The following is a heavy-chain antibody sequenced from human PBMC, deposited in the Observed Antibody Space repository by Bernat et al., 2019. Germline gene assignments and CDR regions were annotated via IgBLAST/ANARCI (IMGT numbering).Heavy chain of an antibody. CDR3: ALHLSGYVASGAFDI. Sequence: QLQLQESGSGLVKPSQTLSLTCAVSGGSISSGGYSWSWIRQPPGKGLEWIGYIYHSGSTYYNPSLKSRVTISVDRSKNQFSLKLSSVTAADTAVYYCALHLSGYVASGAFDIWGQGTMVTVSS. V-gene: IGHV4-30-2*01. D-gene: IGHD5-12*01. CDR2: IYHSGST. CDR1: GGSISSGGYS. J-gene: IGHJ3*02.